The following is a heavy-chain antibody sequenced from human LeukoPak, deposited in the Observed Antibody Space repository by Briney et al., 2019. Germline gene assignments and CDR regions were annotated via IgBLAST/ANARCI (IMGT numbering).Heavy chain of an antibody. CDR1: GFTFSSYA. CDR2: ISGSGGST. J-gene: IGHJ4*02. Sequence: GGSLRLSCAASGFTFSSYAMSWVRQAPGKGLEWVSAISGSGGSTYYADSAKGRFTISRDNPKNTLYLQMNSLRAEDTAVYYCARGAFDYISSSGEWMGDYWGQGTLVTVSS. V-gene: IGHV3-23*01. D-gene: IGHD6-6*01. CDR3: ARGAFDYISSSGEWMGDY.